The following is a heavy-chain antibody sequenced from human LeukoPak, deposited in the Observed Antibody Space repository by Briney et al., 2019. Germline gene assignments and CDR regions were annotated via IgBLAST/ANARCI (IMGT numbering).Heavy chain of an antibody. V-gene: IGHV4-34*01. D-gene: IGHD5-12*01. Sequence: PSETLSLTCAVYGGSFSGYYWSWIRQPPGKGLEWIGEINHSGSTNYNPSLKSRVTISVDMSKNQSSLKLSSVTAADTAVYYCARAQWLRRNWFDPWGQGTLVTVSS. CDR2: INHSGST. CDR1: GGSFSGYY. CDR3: ARAQWLRRNWFDP. J-gene: IGHJ5*02.